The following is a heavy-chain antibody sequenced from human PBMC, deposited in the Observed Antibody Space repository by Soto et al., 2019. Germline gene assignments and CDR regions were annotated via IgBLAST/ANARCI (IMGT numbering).Heavy chain of an antibody. CDR3: ARESSLDYYYGMDV. Sequence: PGGSLRLSCAGSGFTFDGYEMNWVRQAPGKGLEWVSYISSSGSVIYYADSVKGRFTISRDNAKNSPYLQMNSLRAEDTALYYCARESSLDYYYGMDVWGQGTSVTVSS. J-gene: IGHJ6*02. V-gene: IGHV3-48*03. CDR2: ISSSGSVI. CDR1: GFTFDGYE.